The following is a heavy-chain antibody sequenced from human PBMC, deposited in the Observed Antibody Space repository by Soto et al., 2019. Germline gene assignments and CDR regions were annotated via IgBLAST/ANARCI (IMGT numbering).Heavy chain of an antibody. J-gene: IGHJ4*02. Sequence: EVQLVQSGAEVKKPGESLKISFKASGYSFATYWIGWVRQMPGKGLDWMGVIYPGDSDTRYSPSFQGQVTISADKSITPACRQGSSLRAADTAMFSGARPEGGMRAHYWGRAPLVTVSP. V-gene: IGHV5-51*03. CDR3: ARPEGGMRAHY. CDR1: GYSFATYW. CDR2: IYPGDSDT. D-gene: IGHD6-13*01.